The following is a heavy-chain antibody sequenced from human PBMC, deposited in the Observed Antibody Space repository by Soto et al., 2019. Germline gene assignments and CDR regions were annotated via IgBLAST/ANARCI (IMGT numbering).Heavy chain of an antibody. Sequence: QVQLVQSGAEVKKPGASVKVSCKASGYTFTSYGITWVRQAPGQGLEWMGWISAYNGNTNYAQRLQGRVTMTTDTSTSRAYMERWRLRSDDTAVYYCARSMLVVRDAFDIWGQGTMVTVSS. CDR3: ARSMLVVRDAFDI. V-gene: IGHV1-18*01. J-gene: IGHJ3*02. CDR2: ISAYNGNT. D-gene: IGHD2-15*01. CDR1: GYTFTSYG.